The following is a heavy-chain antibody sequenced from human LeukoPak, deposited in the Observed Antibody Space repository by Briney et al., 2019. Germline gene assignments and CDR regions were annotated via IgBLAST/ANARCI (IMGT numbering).Heavy chain of an antibody. V-gene: IGHV4-4*02. J-gene: IGHJ4*02. D-gene: IGHD1-14*01. CDR3: AREILGGFNPGAY. CDR2: VNLQGST. Sequence: SGTLSLTCDVSGGSITQTNYWTWVRQPPGKGLEWIGEVNLQGSTNYNPSLMRRVAISVDTSANHVSLQLTSVTAADTAVYYCAREILGGFNPGAYWGQGTLVTVSS. CDR1: GGSITQTNY.